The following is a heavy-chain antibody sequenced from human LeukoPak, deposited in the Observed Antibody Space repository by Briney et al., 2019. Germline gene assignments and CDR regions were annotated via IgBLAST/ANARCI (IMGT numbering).Heavy chain of an antibody. CDR3: ARALDATMPRVMNH. J-gene: IGHJ5*02. CDR1: GFTFSSSA. CDR2: ISDDGSNK. D-gene: IGHD5-18*01. V-gene: IGHV3-30*04. Sequence: GGSLRLSCAASGFTFSSSAMHWVRQAPAKGLEWVAVISDDGSNKNYADSVKGRFTISKDNTKNTLYLQMNSLRAEDTALYYCARALDATMPRVMNHWGQGSLVTVSS.